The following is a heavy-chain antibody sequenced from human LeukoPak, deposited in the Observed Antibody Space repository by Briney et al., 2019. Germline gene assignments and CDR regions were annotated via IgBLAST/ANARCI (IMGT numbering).Heavy chain of an antibody. CDR2: IKQDGSEK. CDR1: GFTFSSYG. V-gene: IGHV3-7*03. CDR3: AKDRIGWDDSSNDAFDI. D-gene: IGHD3-22*01. J-gene: IGHJ3*02. Sequence: GGSLRLSCAASGFTFSSYGMSWVRQAPGKGLEWVANIKQDGSEKDYVDSVKGRFTISRDNARNSLYLQMNSLRAEDTAVYYCAKDRIGWDDSSNDAFDIWGQGTMVTVSS.